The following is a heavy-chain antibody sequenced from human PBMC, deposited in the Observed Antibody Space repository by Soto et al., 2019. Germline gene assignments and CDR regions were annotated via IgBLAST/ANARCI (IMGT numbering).Heavy chain of an antibody. V-gene: IGHV3-13*01. CDR1: GFTFSSYD. Sequence: GGSLRLSCAASGFTFSSYDMHWVRQATGKGLEWVSAIGTAGDTYYPGSVKGRFTISRENAKNSLYLQMNSLRAGDTAVYYGARGTFDSSGWYGMDVWGQGTTVTVSS. D-gene: IGHD6-19*01. CDR2: IGTAGDT. J-gene: IGHJ6*02. CDR3: ARGTFDSSGWYGMDV.